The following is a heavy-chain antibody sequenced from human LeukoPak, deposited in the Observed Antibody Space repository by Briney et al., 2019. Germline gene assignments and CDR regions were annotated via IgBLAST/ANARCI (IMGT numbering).Heavy chain of an antibody. CDR3: ARHQGHSADDAFDI. V-gene: IGHV4-59*11. J-gene: IGHJ3*02. CDR1: GGSISSHY. CDR2: IYYSGST. Sequence: SETLSLTCTVSGGSISSHYWSWIRQPPGKGLEWIGYIYYSGSTYYNPSLKSRVTISVDTSKNQFSLKLSSVTAADTAVYYCARHQGHSADDAFDIWGQGTMVTVSS. D-gene: IGHD3-10*01.